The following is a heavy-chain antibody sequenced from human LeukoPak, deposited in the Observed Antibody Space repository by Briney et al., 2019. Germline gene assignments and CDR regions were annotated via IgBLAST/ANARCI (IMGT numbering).Heavy chain of an antibody. D-gene: IGHD3-10*01. V-gene: IGHV4-31*03. CDR3: ARDGGYGSGSYHFDY. CDR1: GGSISSGGYY. CDR2: IYYSGST. J-gene: IGHJ4*02. Sequence: PSQTLSLTCIVSGGSISSGGYYWSWIRQHPGKGLGWIGYIYYSGSTYYNPSLKSRVTISVDTSKNQFSLKLNSVTAADTAVYYCARDGGYGSGSYHFDYWGQGTLVTVSS.